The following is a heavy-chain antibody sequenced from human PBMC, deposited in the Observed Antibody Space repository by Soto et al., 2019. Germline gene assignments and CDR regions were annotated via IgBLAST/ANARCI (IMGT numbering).Heavy chain of an antibody. Sequence: QLQLQESGPGLVKPSETLSLTCTVSGGSISSSSYFWGWIRQPPGKGLEWIGTIYYSGSTYYNPSLKSRVTISVDTSENQFSLRLSSVTAADTAVYYCAKYASGSYRPLDYWGQGTLVTVSS. CDR3: AKYASGSYRPLDY. CDR1: GGSISSSSYF. V-gene: IGHV4-39*01. D-gene: IGHD3-10*01. CDR2: IYYSGST. J-gene: IGHJ4*02.